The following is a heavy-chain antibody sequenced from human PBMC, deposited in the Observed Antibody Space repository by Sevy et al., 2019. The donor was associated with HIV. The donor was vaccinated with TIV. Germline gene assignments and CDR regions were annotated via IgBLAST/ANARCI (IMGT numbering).Heavy chain of an antibody. CDR2: IWFDGSNT. V-gene: IGHV3-33*01. CDR1: GFTFSSYG. J-gene: IGHJ4*02. D-gene: IGHD4-17*01. CDR3: ARGLEFYDYGDYGPAFMPDY. Sequence: GGSLRLSCAASGFTFSSYGMHWVRQAPGKGLEWVALIWFDGSNTYYADSVKGRFTNSRDIAKNTLPLQMNSLRAEDTAVYYCARGLEFYDYGDYGPAFMPDYWGQGTLVTVSS.